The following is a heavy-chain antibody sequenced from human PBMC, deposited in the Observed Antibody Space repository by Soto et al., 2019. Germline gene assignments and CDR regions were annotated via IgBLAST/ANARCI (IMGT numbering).Heavy chain of an antibody. J-gene: IGHJ4*02. D-gene: IGHD6-6*01. V-gene: IGHV3-11*06. CDR2: ISGSGSYT. CDR1: GFIFSDYY. Sequence: GGSLRLSCAASGFIFSDYYMSWIRQAPGKGLEWVSYISGSGSYTNYADSLKGRFTISRDNAKNSLYLQIYSLRAEDTAVYYCAMAQITAQYYFDYWGQGALVTVSS. CDR3: AMAQITAQYYFDY.